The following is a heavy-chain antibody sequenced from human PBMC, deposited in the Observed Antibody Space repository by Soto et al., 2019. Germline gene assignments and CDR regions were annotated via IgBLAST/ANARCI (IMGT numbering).Heavy chain of an antibody. CDR2: ISGSGGST. Sequence: GGSLRLSCAASGFTFSSYAMSWVRQAPGKGLEWVSAISGSGGSTYYADSVKGRFTISRDNSKNTLYLQMNSLRAEETAVYYCAKQGSGNSNYYYYGMDVWGQGTTVTVSS. D-gene: IGHD3-3*01. CDR1: GFTFSSYA. CDR3: AKQGSGNSNYYYYGMDV. V-gene: IGHV3-23*01. J-gene: IGHJ6*02.